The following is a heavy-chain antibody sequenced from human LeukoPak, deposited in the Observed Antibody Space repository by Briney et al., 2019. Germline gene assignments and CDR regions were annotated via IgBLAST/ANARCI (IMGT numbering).Heavy chain of an antibody. V-gene: IGHV1-69*13. CDR2: IIPIFGTA. J-gene: IGHJ6*03. CDR3: ARDPGIAVAGTRYYYMDV. CDR1: GGTFSSYA. D-gene: IGHD6-19*01. Sequence: ASVKVSCKASGGTFSSYAISWVRQAPGQGLEWMGGIIPIFGTANYAQKFQGRVTITADESTSTAYMELSSLRSEDTAVYYCARDPGIAVAGTRYYYMDVWGKGTTVTVPS.